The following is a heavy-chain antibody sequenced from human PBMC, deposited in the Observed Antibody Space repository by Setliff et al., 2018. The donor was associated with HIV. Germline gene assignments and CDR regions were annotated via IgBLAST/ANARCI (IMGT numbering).Heavy chain of an antibody. J-gene: IGHJ3*02. D-gene: IGHD6-19*01. Sequence: ASVKVSCKASGYTFTSYDVNWVRRATGQGLEWMGWMNPASGNTGYAQKFQGRVTMTRNTSVSTVYMELSSLRSEDTAVYYCARVRSSFPQYTSGLVRPFDIWGQGTTVTVSS. CDR1: GYTFTSYD. CDR3: ARVRSSFPQYTSGLVRPFDI. V-gene: IGHV1-8*02. CDR2: MNPASGNT.